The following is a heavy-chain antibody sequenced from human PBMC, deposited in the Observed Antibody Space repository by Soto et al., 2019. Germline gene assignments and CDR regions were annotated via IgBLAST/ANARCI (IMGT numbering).Heavy chain of an antibody. Sequence: GGSLRLSCAASGFTFSSYAMSWVRQAPGKGLEWVSAISGSGGSTYYADSVKGRFTISRDNSKNTLYLQMNSLRAEDTAVYYCAKDRSYYYGSGSYEGDDYWGQGTLVTVSS. CDR2: ISGSGGST. V-gene: IGHV3-23*01. J-gene: IGHJ4*02. CDR1: GFTFSSYA. D-gene: IGHD3-10*01. CDR3: AKDRSYYYGSGSYEGDDY.